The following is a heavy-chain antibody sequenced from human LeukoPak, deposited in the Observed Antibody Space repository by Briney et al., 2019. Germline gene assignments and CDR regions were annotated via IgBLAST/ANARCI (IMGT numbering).Heavy chain of an antibody. CDR1: GGSISSYY. V-gene: IGHV4-4*07. J-gene: IGHJ6*03. Sequence: SETLSLTCTVSGGSISSYYWSWIRRPAGKGLEWIGRIYTSGSTNYNPSLKSRVTMSVDTSKNQFSLKLSSVTAADTAVYYCQCNTHYYYYMDVWGKGTTVTVSS. CDR3: QCNTHYYYYMDV. CDR2: IYTSGST. D-gene: IGHD2/OR15-2a*01.